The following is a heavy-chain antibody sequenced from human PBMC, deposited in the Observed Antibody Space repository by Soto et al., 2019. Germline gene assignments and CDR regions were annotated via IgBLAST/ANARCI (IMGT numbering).Heavy chain of an antibody. V-gene: IGHV2-5*02. D-gene: IGHD3-10*01. CDR2: IYWDDDK. Sequence: GSGPTLVNPTQTLTLTCTFSGFSLSTSGVGVGWIRQPPGKALEWLALIYWDDDKRYSPSLKSRLTITKDTSKNQVVLTMTNMDPVDTATYYCAHTRYYYGSGEKYNWFDPWGQGTLVTVSS. J-gene: IGHJ5*02. CDR1: GFSLSTSGVG. CDR3: AHTRYYYGSGEKYNWFDP.